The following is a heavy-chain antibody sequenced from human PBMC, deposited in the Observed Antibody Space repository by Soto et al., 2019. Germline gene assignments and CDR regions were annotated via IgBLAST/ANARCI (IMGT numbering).Heavy chain of an antibody. D-gene: IGHD6-13*01. V-gene: IGHV3-7*03. J-gene: IGHJ6*02. CDR2: IKQDGSEK. Sequence: LRLSCAASGFTFSSYWMSWVRQAPGKGLEWVANIKQDGSEKYYVDSVKGRFTISRDNAKNSLYLQMNSLRAEDTAVYYCARARGYSSSWYPYYYYYYGMDVWGQGTTVTVSS. CDR3: ARARGYSSSWYPYYYYYYGMDV. CDR1: GFTFSSYW.